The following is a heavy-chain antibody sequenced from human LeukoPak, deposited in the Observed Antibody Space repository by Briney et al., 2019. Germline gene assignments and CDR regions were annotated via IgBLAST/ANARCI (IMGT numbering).Heavy chain of an antibody. J-gene: IGHJ5*02. CDR2: INPSGGST. Sequence: ASVKVSCKASGYTFTSYYMHWVRQAPGQGLEWMGIINPSGGSTSYAQKFQGRVTMTRDTSTSTVYMELSSLRSEDTAVYYCARDVNEGYCSSTSCWAHWFDPWGQGTLVTVSS. CDR1: GYTFTSYY. CDR3: ARDVNEGYCSSTSCWAHWFDP. D-gene: IGHD2-2*01. V-gene: IGHV1-46*01.